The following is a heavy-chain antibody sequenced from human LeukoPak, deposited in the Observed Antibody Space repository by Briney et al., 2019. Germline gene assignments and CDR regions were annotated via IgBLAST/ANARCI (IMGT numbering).Heavy chain of an antibody. Sequence: SETLSLTCSVSGGSISSSGYYWDWIRQPPEMGLDWIGSVYYSGSTYYNPSLKSRVTISVDTSKNQFSLNLSSVTAADTAVYYCARHLHYSYYYYIDVWGKGTTVTVSS. CDR3: ARHLHYSYYYYIDV. CDR1: GGSISSSGYY. CDR2: VYYSGST. J-gene: IGHJ6*03. V-gene: IGHV4-39*01.